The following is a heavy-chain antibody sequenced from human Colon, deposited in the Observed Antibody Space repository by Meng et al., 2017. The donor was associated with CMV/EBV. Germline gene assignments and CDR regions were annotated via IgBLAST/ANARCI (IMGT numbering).Heavy chain of an antibody. D-gene: IGHD5-12*01. V-gene: IGHV2-5*02. Sequence: QITLKESGPTLVKPTQTLTPTCTFSGFSFSTSKAGVGWIRLPPGKALEWLALIYWDDDTRYNPSLKTRLTITKDTSKNQVILTMTKMDPADTATYFCVHRSYSGQDDYWGQGALVTVAS. CDR3: VHRSYSGQDDY. J-gene: IGHJ4*02. CDR1: GFSFSTSKAG. CDR2: IYWDDDT.